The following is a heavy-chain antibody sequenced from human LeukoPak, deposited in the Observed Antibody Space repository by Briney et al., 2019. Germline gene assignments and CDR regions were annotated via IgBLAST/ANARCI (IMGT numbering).Heavy chain of an antibody. V-gene: IGHV3-30*02. CDR2: IRKDGSNT. D-gene: IGHD1-26*01. Sequence: GGSLRLSCAASGFTFSSFGMHWVRQAPAKGLEWVAFIRKDGSNTYYADSVKGRFTISRDNSKNTLYLQMNSMRADDTAVYYCARVRVGAALDDCWGQGTLVTVSS. J-gene: IGHJ4*02. CDR3: ARVRVGAALDDC. CDR1: GFTFSSFG.